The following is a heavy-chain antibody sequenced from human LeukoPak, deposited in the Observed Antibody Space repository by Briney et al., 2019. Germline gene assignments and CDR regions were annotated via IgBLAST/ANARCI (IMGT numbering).Heavy chain of an antibody. J-gene: IGHJ6*02. CDR3: ASALLVEIQLIIWTYDYGMDV. CDR2: IWYDGSNK. Sequence: PGGPLRLSCAASGFTFSSYGMHWVRQAPGKGLEWVAVIWYDGSNKYYADSVKGRFTISRDNSKNTLYLQMNSLRAEDPAVYYCASALLVEIQLIIWTYDYGMDVWGQGTTVTVSS. V-gene: IGHV3-33*01. CDR1: GFTFSSYG. D-gene: IGHD5-18*01.